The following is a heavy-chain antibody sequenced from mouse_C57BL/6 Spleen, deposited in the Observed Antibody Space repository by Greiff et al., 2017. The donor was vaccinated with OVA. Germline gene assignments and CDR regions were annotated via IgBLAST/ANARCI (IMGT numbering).Heavy chain of an antibody. V-gene: IGHV1-52*01. CDR3: ARMDGNYPFFDY. CDR2: IDPSDSET. D-gene: IGHD2-1*01. J-gene: IGHJ2*01. Sequence: VQLQQPGAELVRPGSSVKLSCKASGYTFTSYWMHWVKQRPIQGLEWIGNIDPSDSETHYNQKFKDKATLTVDKSSSTAYMQLSSLTSEDSAVYYCARMDGNYPFFDYWGQGTTLTVSS. CDR1: GYTFTSYW.